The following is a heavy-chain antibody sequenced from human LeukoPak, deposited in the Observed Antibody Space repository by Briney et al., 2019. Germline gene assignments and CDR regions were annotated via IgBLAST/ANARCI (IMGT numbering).Heavy chain of an antibody. CDR3: ARSYSSSWYPFDY. D-gene: IGHD6-13*01. Sequence: ASVKVSCKASGYTFTSYAMHWVRQAPGQRLEWMGWINAGNGNTKYSQKFQGRVTITRDTSASTAYMELSSLRSEDTAVYYCARSYSSSWYPFDYWGQGTLVTVSS. J-gene: IGHJ4*02. V-gene: IGHV1-3*01. CDR2: INAGNGNT. CDR1: GYTFTSYA.